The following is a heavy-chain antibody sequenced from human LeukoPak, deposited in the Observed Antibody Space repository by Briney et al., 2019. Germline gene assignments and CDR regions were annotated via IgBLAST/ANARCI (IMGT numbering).Heavy chain of an antibody. CDR3: ARGGSLTDSSGYYYFDY. Sequence: GGSLRLSCAASGFTFDDYAMHWVRQAPGKGLEWVSGISWNSGSIGYADSVKGRFTISRDNAKNSLYLQMNSLRAEDTAVYYCARGGSLTDSSGYYYFDYWGQGTLVTVSS. V-gene: IGHV3-9*01. J-gene: IGHJ4*02. D-gene: IGHD3-22*01. CDR1: GFTFDDYA. CDR2: ISWNSGSI.